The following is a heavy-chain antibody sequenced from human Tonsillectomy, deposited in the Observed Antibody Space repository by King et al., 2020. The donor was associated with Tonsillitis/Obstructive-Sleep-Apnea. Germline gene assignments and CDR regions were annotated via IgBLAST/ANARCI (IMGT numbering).Heavy chain of an antibody. J-gene: IGHJ4*02. CDR1: GYTFTSYY. D-gene: IGHD3-3*01. Sequence: VQLVESGAEVKKPGASVKISCKASGYTFTSYYIHWVRQAPGQGLEWMGIINPSGGSTSYAQKFQGRVTMTRDTSTSTVYMELSSLRSEDTAVYYCARPPGGFWSGDSRAPLGYWGQGTLVTVSS. V-gene: IGHV1-46*01. CDR3: ARPPGGFWSGDSRAPLGY. CDR2: INPSGGST.